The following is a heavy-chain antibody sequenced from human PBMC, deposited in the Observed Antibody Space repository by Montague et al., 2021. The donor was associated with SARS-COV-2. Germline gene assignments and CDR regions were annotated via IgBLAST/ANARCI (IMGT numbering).Heavy chain of an antibody. V-gene: IGHV4-59*01. J-gene: IGHJ6*02. D-gene: IGHD2-15*01. CDR3: ARDLVVHYCYGMDV. CDR2: INYSGST. Sequence: SETLSLTCTVAGGSISSYYRSWIRQPPGKGLEWIWYINYSGSTNXNPSLKSRVTISVDTSKNQFSLNLSSVTAADTAVYYCARDLVVHYCYGMDVWGQGTAVTVSS. CDR1: GGSISSYY.